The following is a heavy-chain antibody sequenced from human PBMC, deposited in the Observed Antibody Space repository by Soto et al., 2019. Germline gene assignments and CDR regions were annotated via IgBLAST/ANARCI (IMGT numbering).Heavy chain of an antibody. Sequence: SETLSLTRVVSGGSFSTYYYHWIRQSPGKGLEWIGEINHSGNNNYSPSLKSRVTMSLDTSKNQFSLKLTSVTAADTAVYYCARGGSNDWQVASDIWGQGTMVTVSS. D-gene: IGHD3-9*01. CDR2: INHSGNN. V-gene: IGHV4-34*01. J-gene: IGHJ3*02. CDR1: GGSFSTYY. CDR3: ARGGSNDWQVASDI.